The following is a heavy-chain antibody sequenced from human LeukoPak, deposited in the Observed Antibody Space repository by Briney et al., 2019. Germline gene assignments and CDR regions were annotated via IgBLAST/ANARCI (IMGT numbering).Heavy chain of an antibody. J-gene: IGHJ4*02. CDR2: ISAYNGNT. CDR1: GYTFTSYG. Sequence: GASVKVSCKASGYTFTSYGISWVRQAPGQGLEWMGWISAYNGNTNYAQKLQGRVTMTTDTSTSTAYMELRSLRSDDTAVYYCARGVRSSGWYSYFDYWGQGTLVTVSS. V-gene: IGHV1-18*01. D-gene: IGHD6-19*01. CDR3: ARGVRSSGWYSYFDY.